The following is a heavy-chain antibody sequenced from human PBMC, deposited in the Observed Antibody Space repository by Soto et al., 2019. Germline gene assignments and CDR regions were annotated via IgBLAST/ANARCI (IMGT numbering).Heavy chain of an antibody. CDR1: GFMFSNYA. V-gene: IGHV3-23*01. D-gene: IGHD1-7*01. Sequence: GGSLRLSCAASGFMFSNYAMSWVRQAPGKGLEWVSTISNSGDVTYYADSVKGRFTISRDNSKNTLYLQMNSLGADDTAVYYCAKAPNWNYESGYFDYWGQGTLVTVSS. J-gene: IGHJ4*02. CDR3: AKAPNWNYESGYFDY. CDR2: ISNSGDVT.